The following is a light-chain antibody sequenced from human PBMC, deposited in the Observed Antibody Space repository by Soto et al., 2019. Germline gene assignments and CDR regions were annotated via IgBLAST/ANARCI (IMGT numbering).Light chain of an antibody. V-gene: IGKV3-11*01. CDR3: QHRTSRYT. CDR2: DTF. J-gene: IGKJ2*01. Sequence: EIVLTQSPATLSLSPGERATLSCTASQSVNSYLAWYQHRPGQAPRLLIDDTFNRATGVPARFSGSGSGTDFTLTISSLEPEDFAVYYCQHRTSRYTFGQGTKVETK. CDR1: QSVNSY.